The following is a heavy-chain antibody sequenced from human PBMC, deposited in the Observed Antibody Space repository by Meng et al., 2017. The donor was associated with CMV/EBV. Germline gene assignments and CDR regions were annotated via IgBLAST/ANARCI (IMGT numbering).Heavy chain of an antibody. CDR3: ARDLGWCWDYGGNSCRSWFDP. CDR1: GYSFTSYW. D-gene: IGHD4-23*01. CDR2: INPNSGGT. Sequence: GGSLRLSCKGSGYSFTSYWIGWVRQMPGKGLEWMGWINPNSGGTNYAQKFQGRVTMTRDTSISTAYMELSRLRSDDTAVYYCARDLGWCWDYGGNSCRSWFDPWGQGTLVTVSS. V-gene: IGHV1-2*02. J-gene: IGHJ5*02.